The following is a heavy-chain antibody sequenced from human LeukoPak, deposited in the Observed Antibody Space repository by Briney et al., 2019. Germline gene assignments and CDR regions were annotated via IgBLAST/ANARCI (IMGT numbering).Heavy chain of an antibody. V-gene: IGHV3-66*01. CDR3: ARDKSGYGYFDY. J-gene: IGHJ4*02. D-gene: IGHD5-18*01. Sequence: PGGSLRLSCAASGITLRSSFMTWVRQAPGKELEWISLLYTGGTTHYLDSVRGRFTISRDEPKNTLHLQMDSLRVEDTAVYYCARDKSGYGYFDYWGPGTLVTVSS. CDR2: LYTGGTT. CDR1: GITLRSSF.